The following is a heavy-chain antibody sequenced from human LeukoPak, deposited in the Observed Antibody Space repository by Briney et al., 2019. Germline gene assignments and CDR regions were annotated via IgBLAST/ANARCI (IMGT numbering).Heavy chain of an antibody. CDR1: GFTFSSYA. CDR2: ISGSGRST. V-gene: IGHV3-23*01. Sequence: PGGSLRLSCAASGFTFSSYAMSWVRQAPGKGLEWVSAISGSGRSTYYAESVRGRITISRDNSKNTLYLQMNSLRAEDTAVYYCAKDLEYSSGWFNYWGQGTLVTVSS. D-gene: IGHD6-19*01. J-gene: IGHJ4*02. CDR3: AKDLEYSSGWFNY.